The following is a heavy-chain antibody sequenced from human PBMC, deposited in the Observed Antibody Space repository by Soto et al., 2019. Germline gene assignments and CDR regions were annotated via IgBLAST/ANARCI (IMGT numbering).Heavy chain of an antibody. V-gene: IGHV4-34*01. Sequence: PSETLSLTCAVYGGSFSGYYWSWIRQPPGKGLEWIGEINHSGSTNYNPSLKSRVTISVDTSKNQFSLKLSSVTAADTAVYYCAREMNYYDTSGDSYFDYWGQGTLVTVS. CDR2: INHSGST. D-gene: IGHD3-22*01. CDR3: AREMNYYDTSGDSYFDY. J-gene: IGHJ4*02. CDR1: GGSFSGYY.